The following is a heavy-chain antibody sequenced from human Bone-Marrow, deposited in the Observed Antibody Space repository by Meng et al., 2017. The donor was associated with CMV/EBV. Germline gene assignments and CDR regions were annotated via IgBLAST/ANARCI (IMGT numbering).Heavy chain of an antibody. V-gene: IGHV3-48*03. CDR1: GFTFSSYE. Sequence: GESLKISCAASGFTFSSYEMNWVRQAPGKGLEWVSFISTSGSTIYYADSVKGRFTISRDNAKNSLFLQMNSLRAEDTAVYFCARAQFDPWGQGTLVTVSS. CDR2: ISTSGSTI. CDR3: ARAQFDP. J-gene: IGHJ5*02.